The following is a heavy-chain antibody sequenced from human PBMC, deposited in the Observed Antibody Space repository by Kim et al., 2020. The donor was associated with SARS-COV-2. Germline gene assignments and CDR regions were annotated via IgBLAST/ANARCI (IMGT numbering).Heavy chain of an antibody. CDR3: AREEMVTGVVILTDY. CDR1: GGTFSSYA. J-gene: IGHJ4*02. Sequence: SVKVSCKASGGTFSSYAISWVRQAPGQGLEWMGGIIPIFGTANYAQKFQGRVTITADESTSTAYMELSSLRSEDTAVYYCAREEMVTGVVILTDYWGQGTLVTVSS. D-gene: IGHD3-3*01. CDR2: IIPIFGTA. V-gene: IGHV1-69*13.